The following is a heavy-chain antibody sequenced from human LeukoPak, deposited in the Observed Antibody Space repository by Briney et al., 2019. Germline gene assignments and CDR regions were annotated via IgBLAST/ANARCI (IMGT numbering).Heavy chain of an antibody. V-gene: IGHV1-8*01. CDR3: ARGRGARGWFDP. Sequence: ASVKVSRKASGYTFTSYDINWVRQATGQGLEWMGWMNPNSGNTGYAQKFQGRVTMTRNTSISTAYMEPSSLRSEDTAVYYCARGRGARGWFDPWGQGTLVTVSS. CDR1: GYTFTSYD. J-gene: IGHJ5*02. CDR2: MNPNSGNT.